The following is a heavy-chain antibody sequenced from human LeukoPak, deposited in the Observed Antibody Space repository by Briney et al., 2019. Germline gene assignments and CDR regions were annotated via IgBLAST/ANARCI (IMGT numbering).Heavy chain of an antibody. Sequence: SETLSLTCTVSGGSMSRYYWSWVRQPPGQGLEWIGYVYYSGSTNHNPSLKSRVTISVDTSKNQFSLELSSVTAADTAVYYCARAGLPVVGRYYFDYWGRGTLVTVSS. V-gene: IGHV4-59*01. CDR2: VYYSGST. D-gene: IGHD6-19*01. CDR3: ARAGLPVVGRYYFDY. J-gene: IGHJ4*02. CDR1: GGSMSRYY.